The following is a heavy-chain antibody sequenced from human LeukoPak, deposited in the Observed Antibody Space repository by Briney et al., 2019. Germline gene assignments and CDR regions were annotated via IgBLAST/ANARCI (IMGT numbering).Heavy chain of an antibody. CDR2: MNPSGST. CDR1: GGSFSGYY. CDR3: ARGRQDVTMIVVVMTAVSYYLDV. D-gene: IGHD3-22*01. Sequence: SETLSLTCAIYGGSFSGYYWTWIRQTPEKGLEWIGEMNPSGSTSYNPSLKSRVTISVDTSKNQFSLKLSSVTAADTAVYYCARGRQDVTMIVVVMTAVSYYLDVWGKGTTVTVS. J-gene: IGHJ6*03. V-gene: IGHV4-34*01.